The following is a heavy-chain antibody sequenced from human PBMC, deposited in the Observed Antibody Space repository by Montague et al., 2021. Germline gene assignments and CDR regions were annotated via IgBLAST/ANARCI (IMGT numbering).Heavy chain of an antibody. CDR1: GGSFSSYY. Sequence: SETLSLTCAVSGGSFSSYYWNWIRQPPGKGLEWIGEINHSGSTNYNPSLKSRVTISVDTSKNQFSLKLSSVTAADTAVYYCARRGVVTGWFDPWGQGTLVTVSS. CDR2: INHSGST. V-gene: IGHV4-34*01. J-gene: IGHJ5*02. D-gene: IGHD2-21*02. CDR3: ARRGVVTGWFDP.